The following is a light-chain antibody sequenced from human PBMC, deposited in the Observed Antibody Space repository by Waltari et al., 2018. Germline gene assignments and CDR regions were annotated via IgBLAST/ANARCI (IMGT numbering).Light chain of an antibody. V-gene: IGKV1-39*01. CDR1: QSFSSY. J-gene: IGKJ4*01. CDR3: QQSYSTPPT. CDR2: AAS. Sequence: DIQMTQSPSSLSASVGDRVTITCRARQSFSSYLNWYQQKPGKAPKLLIYAASSLQSEVPSRFSGSGSGTDFTLTISSLQPEDFATDYCQQSYSTPPTFVGGNKVEIK.